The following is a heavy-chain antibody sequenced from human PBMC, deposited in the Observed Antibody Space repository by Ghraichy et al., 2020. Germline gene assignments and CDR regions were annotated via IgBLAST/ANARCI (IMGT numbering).Heavy chain of an antibody. V-gene: IGHV4-34*01. J-gene: IGHJ4*02. Sequence: SETLSLTCAVYGGSFSGYYWSWIRQPPGKGLEWIGEINHSGSTNYNPSLKSRVTISVDTSKNQFSLKLSSVTAADTAAYYCARGYSYGPRSFDYWGQGTLVTVSS. CDR1: GGSFSGYY. D-gene: IGHD5-18*01. CDR3: ARGYSYGPRSFDY. CDR2: INHSGST.